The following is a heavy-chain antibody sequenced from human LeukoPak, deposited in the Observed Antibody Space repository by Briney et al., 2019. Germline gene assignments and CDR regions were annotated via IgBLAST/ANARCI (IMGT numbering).Heavy chain of an antibody. V-gene: IGHV4-39*01. D-gene: IGHD3-10*01. J-gene: IGHJ5*02. CDR2: VSYSGTT. Sequence: PPETLSLTCTVSGGSISGGIYYWGWIRQPPGKGLEWIGTVSYSGTTYYKSSLRSRVTISVDTSKNQFSLYLNSVTAADTAVYYCARHDYYGSLNWFDPWGQGTLITVSS. CDR3: ARHDYYGSLNWFDP. CDR1: GGSISGGIYY.